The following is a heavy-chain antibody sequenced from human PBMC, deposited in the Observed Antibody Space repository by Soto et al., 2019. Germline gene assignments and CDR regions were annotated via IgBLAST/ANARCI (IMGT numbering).Heavy chain of an antibody. D-gene: IGHD3-22*01. CDR1: GGTFSSYA. J-gene: IGHJ6*02. CDR2: IIPIFGTA. Sequence: SVKVSCKASGGTFSSYAISWVRQAPGQGLEWMGGIIPIFGTANYAQKFQGRVTITADESTSTAYMELSSLRSEDTAVYYCADDSSGPPPASYYYYGMDVWGQGTTVTVSS. CDR3: ADDSSGPPPASYYYYGMDV. V-gene: IGHV1-69*13.